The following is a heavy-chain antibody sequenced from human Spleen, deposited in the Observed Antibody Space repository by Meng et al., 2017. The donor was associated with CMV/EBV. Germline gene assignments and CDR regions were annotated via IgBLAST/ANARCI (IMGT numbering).Heavy chain of an antibody. CDR1: SMSSSGYF. J-gene: IGHJ4*02. D-gene: IGHD3-22*01. V-gene: IGHV4-39*01. CDR2: MHFSGST. CDR3: ARLLGFYYDSSGSGLDY. Sequence: SMSSSGYFWACIRQPPGKGLEWIGNMHFSGSTYYNPSLESRVTISVDTSKNQFSLNLSSVIATDTAVYYCARLLGFYYDSSGSGLDYWGQGALVTVSS.